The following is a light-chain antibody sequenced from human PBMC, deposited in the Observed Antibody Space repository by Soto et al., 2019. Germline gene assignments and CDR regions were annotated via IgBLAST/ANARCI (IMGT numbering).Light chain of an antibody. CDR3: QQLNNNPLT. J-gene: IGKJ4*01. CDR1: QGIGSN. Sequence: DIQLTQSPSFLSASVGDRVTITCRASQGIGSNLAWYQQKPGKVPTLLIYAASTLQSGVPSRFSGSGSGTEFTLTITSLQPEDFATYYCQQLNNNPLTFGGWTKVDIK. V-gene: IGKV1-9*01. CDR2: AAS.